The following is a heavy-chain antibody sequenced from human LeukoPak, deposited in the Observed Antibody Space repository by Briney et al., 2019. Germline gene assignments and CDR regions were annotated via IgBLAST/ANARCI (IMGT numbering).Heavy chain of an antibody. CDR3: AKDVRSWVGYFDY. V-gene: IGHV3-30*02. J-gene: IGHJ4*02. Sequence: RSGGSLRLSCAASGFTFSSYGMHWVRQAPGKGLEWVAFIRYDGSNKYYADSVKGRFTISRDNSKNTLYLQMNSLRAEDTAVYYCAKDVRSWVGYFDYWGQGTLVTVSS. CDR2: IRYDGSNK. D-gene: IGHD3-10*01. CDR1: GFTFSSYG.